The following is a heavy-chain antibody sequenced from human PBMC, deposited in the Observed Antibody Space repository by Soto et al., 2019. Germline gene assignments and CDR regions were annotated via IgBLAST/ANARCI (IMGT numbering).Heavy chain of an antibody. CDR2: ISGSGGST. CDR3: AKDIVVVPAAFDY. J-gene: IGHJ4*02. V-gene: IGHV3-23*01. D-gene: IGHD2-2*01. CDR1: GFTFSSYA. Sequence: PGGSLRLSCAASGFTFSSYAMSWVRQAPGKGLEWVSAISGSGGSTYYADSVKGRFTISRDNSKNTLYLQMNSLRAEDTAVHYCAKDIVVVPAAFDYWGQGTLVTVSS.